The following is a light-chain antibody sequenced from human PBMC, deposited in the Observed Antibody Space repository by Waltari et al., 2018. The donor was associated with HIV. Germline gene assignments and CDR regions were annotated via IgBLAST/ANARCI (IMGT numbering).Light chain of an antibody. Sequence: DIRMTQSPSTLSAFIGDSVTISCRASQNIGNFLAWYQQKPGQAPKLLISLASSRERGVPIRFSGSGSGSDFSLTISGLQYEDFATYYCQQFETYYIFGQGTRLE. CDR3: QQFETYYI. J-gene: IGKJ2*01. CDR2: LAS. V-gene: IGKV1-5*03. CDR1: QNIGNF.